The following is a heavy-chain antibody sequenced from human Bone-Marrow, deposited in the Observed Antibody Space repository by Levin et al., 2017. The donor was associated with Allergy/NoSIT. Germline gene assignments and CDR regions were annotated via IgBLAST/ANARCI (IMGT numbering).Heavy chain of an antibody. V-gene: IGHV3-48*01. CDR1: GFIFSDYS. CDR2: ILGSSNTI. CDR3: ASAHWDDESADY. D-gene: IGHD1-1*01. Sequence: PGGSLRLSCAASGFIFSDYSMNWVRQAPGKGLEWLAYILGSSNTIKYAASVKGRFTVSRDNAKNSLYLEMHSLSGEDTAVYYCASAHWDDESADYWGQGTLVTVSS. J-gene: IGHJ4*02.